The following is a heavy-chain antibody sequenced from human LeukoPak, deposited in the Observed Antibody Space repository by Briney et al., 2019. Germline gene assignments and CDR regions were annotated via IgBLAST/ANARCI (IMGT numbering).Heavy chain of an antibody. Sequence: PGGSLRLSCAASGFTFSSYGMHWVRQAPGRGLEWVAVIWYDGSNKYYTDSVKGRFTISRDNSKNTLYLQMNSLRAEDTAVYYCARGRITMVRGVIITPLDYWGQGTLVTVSS. V-gene: IGHV3-33*01. D-gene: IGHD3-10*01. CDR1: GFTFSSYG. CDR3: ARGRITMVRGVIITPLDY. CDR2: IWYDGSNK. J-gene: IGHJ4*02.